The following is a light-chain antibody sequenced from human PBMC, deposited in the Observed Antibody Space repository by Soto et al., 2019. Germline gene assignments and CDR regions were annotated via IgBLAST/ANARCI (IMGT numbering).Light chain of an antibody. CDR1: SSDVGSGNV. CDR2: EGF. CDR3: CSHAGRNTYV. J-gene: IGLJ1*01. V-gene: IGLV2-23*01. Sequence: QSVLTQPASVSGSPGQSITISCTGTSSDVGSGNVVSWYQHYPGKAPQLMIYEGFKRPSGVSSRFSGSKSGNTASLTISGLQAEDEAEYYCCSHAGRNTYVFXTGTKLAVL.